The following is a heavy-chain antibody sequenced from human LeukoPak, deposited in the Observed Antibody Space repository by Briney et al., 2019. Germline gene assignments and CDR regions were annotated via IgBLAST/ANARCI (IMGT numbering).Heavy chain of an antibody. D-gene: IGHD1-1*01. CDR2: IWYDGSNK. J-gene: IGHJ4*02. Sequence: GRSLRLSCAASGFTFSSYGMHWVRQAPGKGLEWVAVIWYDGSNKYYADSVKGRFTISRDNSKNTLYLQMNSLRAEDTAVYYCATDPRGRWNDDDNLDYWGQGTLVTVSS. V-gene: IGHV3-33*01. CDR1: GFTFSSYG. CDR3: ATDPRGRWNDDDNLDY.